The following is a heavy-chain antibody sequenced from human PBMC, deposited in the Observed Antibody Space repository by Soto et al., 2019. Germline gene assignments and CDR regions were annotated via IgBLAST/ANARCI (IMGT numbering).Heavy chain of an antibody. CDR2: ISGSGGST. J-gene: IGHJ2*01. CDR1: GVTFSSYA. V-gene: IGHV3-23*01. CDR3: AKRTVGWYFDL. D-gene: IGHD4-17*01. Sequence: EVQLLESGGGLVQPGGSLRVSCAASGVTFSSYAMNWVRQAPGKGLEWVSVISGSGGSTYYADAVKGRFTISRDNSKNTLYLQMNSLRAEDTAVYYCAKRTVGWYFDLWGRVTLVTVSS.